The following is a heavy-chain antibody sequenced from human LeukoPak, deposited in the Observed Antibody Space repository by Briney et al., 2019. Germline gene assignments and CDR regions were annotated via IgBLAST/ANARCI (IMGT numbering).Heavy chain of an antibody. D-gene: IGHD5-18*01. V-gene: IGHV4-34*01. CDR2: INHSGST. CDR3: ATDDRIQPYYYYYMDV. Sequence: PSETLSLTCAVYGGSFSGYYWSWIRQPPAKGLEWIGEINHSGSTNYNPSLKSRVTISVDTSKNQFSLKLSSVTAADTAVYYCATDDRIQPYYYYYMDVWGKGTTVTVSS. CDR1: GGSFSGYY. J-gene: IGHJ6*03.